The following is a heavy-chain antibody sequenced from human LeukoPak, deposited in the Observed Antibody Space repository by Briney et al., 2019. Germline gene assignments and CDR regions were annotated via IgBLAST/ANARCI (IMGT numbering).Heavy chain of an antibody. J-gene: IGHJ6*04. CDR2: ISYDGSNK. CDR1: GFSFSGYW. CDR3: ARDLATLGMDV. Sequence: GGSLRLSCAASGFSFSGYWMSWVRQAPGKGLEWVAGISYDGSNKYYADSVKGRFTISRDNSKNTVYLQMNSLRGEDTAVYYCARDLATLGMDVWGKGTTVTVSS. V-gene: IGHV3-30*03. D-gene: IGHD5-12*01.